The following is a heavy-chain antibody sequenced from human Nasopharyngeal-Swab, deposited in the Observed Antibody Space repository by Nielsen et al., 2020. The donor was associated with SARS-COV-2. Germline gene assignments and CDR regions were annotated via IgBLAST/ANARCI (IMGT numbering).Heavy chain of an antibody. V-gene: IGHV4-59*08. D-gene: IGHD3-3*01. Sequence: SETLSLTCTVSGGSISSYYWSWIRQPPGKGLEWIGYIYYSGSTNYNPSLKSRVTISVDTSKNQFSLKLSSVTAADTAVYYCARALTVLRFLEWSPGYFDYWGQGTLVTVSS. CDR2: IYYSGST. CDR1: GGSISSYY. J-gene: IGHJ4*02. CDR3: ARALTVLRFLEWSPGYFDY.